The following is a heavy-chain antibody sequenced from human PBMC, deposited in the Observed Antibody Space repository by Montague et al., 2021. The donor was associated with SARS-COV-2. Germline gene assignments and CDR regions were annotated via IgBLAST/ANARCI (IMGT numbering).Heavy chain of an antibody. CDR3: ARVRYYGSGTSLGMDV. CDR1: GGSFRGYC. Sequence: SETLSLTCAVYGGSFRGYCWSWIRQPPGKGLEWIGEINHSGSTNYNPSLKSRVTISVDTSKNQFSLKLSSVTAADTAVYYCARVRYYGSGTSLGMDVRGQGTTVTVSS. J-gene: IGHJ6*02. V-gene: IGHV4-34*01. D-gene: IGHD3-10*01. CDR2: INHSGST.